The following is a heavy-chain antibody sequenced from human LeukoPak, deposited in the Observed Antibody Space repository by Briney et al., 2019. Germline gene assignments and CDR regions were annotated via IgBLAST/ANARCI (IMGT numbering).Heavy chain of an antibody. J-gene: IGHJ4*02. Sequence: PGGTLRLSCAASGFTFSSYWMHWVRQAPGKGLVWVSRINSDGSSTIYADSVKGRFTISRDNAKNTVSLQMNRLRAEDTAVYYCAIPYYYDSSGYPVNWGQGTLVTVSS. CDR1: GFTFSSYW. V-gene: IGHV3-74*01. CDR2: INSDGSST. CDR3: AIPYYYDSSGYPVN. D-gene: IGHD3-22*01.